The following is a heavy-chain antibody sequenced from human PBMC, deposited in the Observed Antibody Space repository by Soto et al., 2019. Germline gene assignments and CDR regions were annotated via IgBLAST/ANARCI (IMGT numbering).Heavy chain of an antibody. CDR1: GSRFSNYV. J-gene: IGHJ4*02. D-gene: IGHD3-3*01. CDR3: AAVPVLRFLKWLPAYFDY. V-gene: IGHV1-69*06. Sequence: GASVKVSCKVSGSRFSNYVISWVRQAPGHGLEWLGRIIPIFNSTKYAQSFQGRVTITADKSTSTASLELSSLRSDDTAAYYCAAVPVLRFLKWLPAYFDYWGQGTLVTVSS. CDR2: IIPIFNST.